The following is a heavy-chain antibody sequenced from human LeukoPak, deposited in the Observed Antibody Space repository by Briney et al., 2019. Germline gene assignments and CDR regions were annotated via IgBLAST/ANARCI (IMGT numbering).Heavy chain of an antibody. D-gene: IGHD1-1*01. CDR2: INHSGST. CDR1: GGSFSGYY. CDR3: ARGGNNIWDGDAFDI. Sequence: SETLSLTCAVYGGSFSGYYWTWIRQPPGKGLEWIGEINHSGSTNYNPSLKSRVTMSVDTSKHQFSLDLSSVTAADTAVYYCARGGNNIWDGDAFDIWGQGTMVTVSS. V-gene: IGHV4-34*01. J-gene: IGHJ3*02.